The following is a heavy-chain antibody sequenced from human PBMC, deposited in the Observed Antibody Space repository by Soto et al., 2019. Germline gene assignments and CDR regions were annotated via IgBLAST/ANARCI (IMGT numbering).Heavy chain of an antibody. CDR3: ARSRANYYDSRGYYYSNFDY. CDR1: GGTFSSYA. J-gene: IGHJ4*02. D-gene: IGHD3-22*01. CDR2: IIPMFGTA. Sequence: QVQLVQSGAEVKKPGSSVKVSCKTSGGTFSSYAISWVRQAPGQGLEWMGGIIPMFGTANYAQKFQGRVTITADEPTSTAYMELSSLRSEDTAVYYCARSRANYYDSRGYYYSNFDYWGQGTLVTVSS. V-gene: IGHV1-69*12.